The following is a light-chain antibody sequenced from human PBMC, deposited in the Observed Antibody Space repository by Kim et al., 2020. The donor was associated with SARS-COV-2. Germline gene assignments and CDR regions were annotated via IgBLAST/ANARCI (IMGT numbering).Light chain of an antibody. Sequence: LPPGERATLSCRASQSVSSSYLAWYQQKPGQAPRLLIYGASSRATDIPDRFSGSGSGTDFTLTISRLEPEDFAVYYCQQYGSSITFGQGTRLEIK. V-gene: IGKV3-20*01. CDR1: QSVSSSY. J-gene: IGKJ5*01. CDR2: GAS. CDR3: QQYGSSIT.